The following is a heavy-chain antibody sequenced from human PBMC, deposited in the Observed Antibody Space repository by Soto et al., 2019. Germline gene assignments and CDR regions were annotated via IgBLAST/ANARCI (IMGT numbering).Heavy chain of an antibody. CDR1: GFDFSSHW. Sequence: PRWSLRLSCLDSGFDFSSHWMHWFRQVPGKGLVWVSRINADGSGTAYADSVRGRFTISRDNAKSTLYLEMNSLRAEDTAVYYCARGHHSFGWFDPWGQGTLVTVSS. V-gene: IGHV3-74*03. J-gene: IGHJ5*02. CDR3: ARGHHSFGWFDP. D-gene: IGHD2-15*01. CDR2: INADGSGT.